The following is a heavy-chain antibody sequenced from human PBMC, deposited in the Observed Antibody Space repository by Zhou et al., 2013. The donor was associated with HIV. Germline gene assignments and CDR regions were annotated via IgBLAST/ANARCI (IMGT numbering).Heavy chain of an antibody. CDR1: GYTFTGYY. V-gene: IGHV1-2*02. Sequence: QVQLVQSGAEVKKPGASVKVSCKASGYTFTGYYMHWVRQAPGQGLEWMGWMAPNSDVTNYAPKLQGRVTMTRDTSISTAYMELSRLRSDDTAVYYCARELFWSGYPQVPFDPWGQGTLVTVSS. CDR2: MAPNSDVT. D-gene: IGHD3-3*01. CDR3: ARELFWSGYPQVPFDP. J-gene: IGHJ5*02.